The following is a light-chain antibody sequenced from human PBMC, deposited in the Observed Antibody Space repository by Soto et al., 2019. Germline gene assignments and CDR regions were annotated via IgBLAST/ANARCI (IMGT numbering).Light chain of an antibody. V-gene: IGKV3-20*01. CDR1: QSVSSSY. CDR3: QQYGSSGT. CDR2: GAS. Sequence: EMVLTQYPGTLSFSPGERATLSCRASQSVSSSYLAWYQQKPGQAPRLLIYGASTRATGIPDRFSGSGSGTDFTLTISRLEPEDFAVYYCQQYGSSGTFGQGTKVDIK. J-gene: IGKJ1*01.